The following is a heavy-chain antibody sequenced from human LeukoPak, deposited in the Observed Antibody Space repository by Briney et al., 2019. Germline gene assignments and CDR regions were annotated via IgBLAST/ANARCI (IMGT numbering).Heavy chain of an antibody. CDR1: GGSIRSGGYY. J-gene: IGHJ4*02. D-gene: IGHD3-3*01. Sequence: SETLSLTCIVSGGSIRSGGYYWSWIRQHPGKGLEWIGYIYYSGNAYYNPSLTSRVTISVDTSKNQFSLKLSSVTAADTAVYYCARGPSSTYYDFWSGSYYFDYWGQGTLVTVSS. V-gene: IGHV4-31*03. CDR2: IYYSGNA. CDR3: ARGPSSTYYDFWSGSYYFDY.